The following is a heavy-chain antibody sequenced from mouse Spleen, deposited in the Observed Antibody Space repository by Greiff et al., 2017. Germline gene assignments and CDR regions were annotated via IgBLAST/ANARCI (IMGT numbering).Heavy chain of an antibody. CDR3: ARAIYYDYGRDYFDY. V-gene: IGHV1-81*01. D-gene: IGHD2-4*01. CDR2: IYPRSGNT. CDR1: GYTFTSYG. Sequence: VQLQQSGAELARPGASVKLSCKASGYTFTSYGISWVKQRTGQGLEWIGEIYPRSGNTYYNEKFKGKATLTADKSSSTAYMELRSLTSEDSAVYFCARAIYYDYGRDYFDYWGQGTTLTVSS. J-gene: IGHJ2*01.